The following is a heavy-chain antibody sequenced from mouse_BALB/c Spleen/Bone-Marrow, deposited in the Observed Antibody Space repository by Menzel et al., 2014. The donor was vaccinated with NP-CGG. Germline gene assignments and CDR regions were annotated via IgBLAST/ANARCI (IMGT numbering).Heavy chain of an antibody. Sequence: EVMLVESGGGLVKPGGSLKLSRAASGFTFSDYYMYWVRQTPEKRLEWVATISDGGSYTDYPGSVKGRFTVSRDNAKNNLYLQMSSLKSEDAAMYFCARTYRPFALDYWGQGTSVTVSS. D-gene: IGHD2-14*01. J-gene: IGHJ4*01. V-gene: IGHV5-4*02. CDR1: GFTFSDYY. CDR3: ARTYRPFALDY. CDR2: ISDGGSYT.